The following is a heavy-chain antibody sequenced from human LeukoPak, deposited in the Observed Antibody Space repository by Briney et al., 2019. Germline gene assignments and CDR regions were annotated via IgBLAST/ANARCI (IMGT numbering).Heavy chain of an antibody. V-gene: IGHV1-8*01. Sequence: ASVKVSCKASGYTFTSYDINWVRQATGLGLEWMGWMNPNSGNTGYAQKFQGRVTMTRNTSISTAYMELSSLRSEDTAVYYCARGRSTGGYDYVWGSYRSLDYWGQGTLVTVSS. CDR1: GYTFTSYD. CDR3: ARGRSTGGYDYVWGSYRSLDY. J-gene: IGHJ4*02. CDR2: MNPNSGNT. D-gene: IGHD3-16*02.